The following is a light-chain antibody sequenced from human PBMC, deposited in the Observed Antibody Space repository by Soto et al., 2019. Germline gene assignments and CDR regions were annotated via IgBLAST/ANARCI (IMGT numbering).Light chain of an antibody. CDR1: QDISSY. CDR2: AAS. V-gene: IGKV1-9*01. Sequence: IQVTQSPSSLSASVGDRVTITCRASQDISSYLAWYQQKPGKAPTLLIYAASTLQSGVPSRFSGSGFGTDFTLTISSLQAEDFASYYCQQLRSYPSTFGGGTK. J-gene: IGKJ4*01. CDR3: QQLRSYPST.